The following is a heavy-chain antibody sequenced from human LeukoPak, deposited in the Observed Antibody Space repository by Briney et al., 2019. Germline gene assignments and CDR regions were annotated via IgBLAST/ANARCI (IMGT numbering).Heavy chain of an antibody. V-gene: IGHV1-69*05. CDR3: VIGRHAFDI. CDR2: IIPIFGTA. CDR1: GGTFSSYA. J-gene: IGHJ3*02. Sequence: VTSVKVSCKASGGTFSSYAISWVRQAPGQGLEWMGGIIPIFGTANYAQKFQGRVTITTDESTSTAYMELSSLRSEDTAVYYCVIGRHAFDIWGQGTMVTVSS.